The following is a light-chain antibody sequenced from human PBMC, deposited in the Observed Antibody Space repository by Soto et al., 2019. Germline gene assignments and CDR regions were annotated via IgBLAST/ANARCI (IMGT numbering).Light chain of an antibody. J-gene: IGLJ1*01. CDR2: GNN. Sequence: QSVLTQPPSVSGAPGQRVTISCTGSRSNIGAGYDVHWYQHLPGTSPKLLIYGNNNRPSGVPDRFSGSKSGTSASLAITGVQPEDEADYYCQSYDSSLSGYVFGTGTKLTVL. CDR3: QSYDSSLSGYV. CDR1: RSNIGAGYD. V-gene: IGLV1-40*01.